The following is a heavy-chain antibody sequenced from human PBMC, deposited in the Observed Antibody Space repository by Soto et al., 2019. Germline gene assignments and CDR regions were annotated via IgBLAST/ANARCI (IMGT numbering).Heavy chain of an antibody. D-gene: IGHD5-18*01. J-gene: IGHJ6*02. CDR1: LYTFTGYY. CDR2: INPNSGGT. Sequence: AVEASCPASLYTFTGYYMHCVRQAPGPGLEWRGWINPNSGGTNYAQKFQGRVTMTRDTSISTAYMELSRLRSDDTAVVDGARERESYGYYYCMDGWGQGTTFPVSS. CDR3: ARERESYGYYYCMDG. V-gene: IGHV1-2*02.